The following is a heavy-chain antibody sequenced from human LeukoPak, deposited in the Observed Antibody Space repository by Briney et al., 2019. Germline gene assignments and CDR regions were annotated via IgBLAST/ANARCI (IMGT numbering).Heavy chain of an antibody. CDR3: ARDTSLRYFDWFRYFDY. CDR2: IYHSGST. J-gene: IGHJ4*02. Sequence: SETLSLTCTVSGYSISSGYYWGWIRQPPGKGLEWIGSIYHSGSTYYNPSLKSRVTISVDTSKNQFSLKLSSVTAADTAVYYCARDTSLRYFDWFRYFDYWGQGTLVTVSS. CDR1: GYSISSGYY. D-gene: IGHD3-9*01. V-gene: IGHV4-38-2*02.